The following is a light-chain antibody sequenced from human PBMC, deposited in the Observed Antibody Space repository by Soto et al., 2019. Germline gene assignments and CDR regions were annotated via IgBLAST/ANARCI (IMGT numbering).Light chain of an antibody. Sequence: ETVMTQSEATLSVSPGERATLSCRASQSIHTNLAWYQQKPGQPPSLLIYGASTRVTGIPTRFSGSGSGTEFTLTISSLQSEDFAVYYCQQYNNWPRTFGQGTKVEIK. CDR3: QQYNNWPRT. CDR1: QSIHTN. V-gene: IGKV3-15*01. J-gene: IGKJ1*01. CDR2: GAS.